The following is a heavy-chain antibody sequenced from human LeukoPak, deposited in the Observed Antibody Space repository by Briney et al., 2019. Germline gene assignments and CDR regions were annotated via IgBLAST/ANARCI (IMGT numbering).Heavy chain of an antibody. CDR2: ISGSGGST. V-gene: IGHV3-23*01. D-gene: IGHD4-17*01. Sequence: PGGTLRLSCAASGFTFSSYAMSWVRQAPGKGLEWVSAISGSGGSTYYADSVKGRFTISKDNSKHTLYLQMNSLRAEDTAVYCCAKGIAYGDHDLGDYWGQGTLVTVSS. CDR1: GFTFSSYA. CDR3: AKGIAYGDHDLGDY. J-gene: IGHJ4*02.